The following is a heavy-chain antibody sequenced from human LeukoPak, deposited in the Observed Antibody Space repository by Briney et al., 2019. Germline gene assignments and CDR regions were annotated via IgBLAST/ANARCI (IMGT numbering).Heavy chain of an antibody. Sequence: GGSLRLSCSASGFPFSAYIMHWVRQAPGKGLEYVPAIRGNGGTAYSADSVKGRFTFSRDSAKNSLYLQMNSLRAEDTAVYYCARDLGYSYGQFDSWGQGTLVTVSS. CDR2: IRGNGGTA. D-gene: IGHD5-18*01. CDR1: GFPFSAYI. J-gene: IGHJ4*02. V-gene: IGHV3-64*04. CDR3: ARDLGYSYGQFDS.